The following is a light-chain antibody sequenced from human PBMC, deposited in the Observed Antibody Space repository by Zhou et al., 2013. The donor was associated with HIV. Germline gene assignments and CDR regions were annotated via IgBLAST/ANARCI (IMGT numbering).Light chain of an antibody. Sequence: DIQMTQSPSTLSASVGDRVTITCRASQSISGWLAWYQQKPGKAPNLLIYEASTLQAGVPSRFSGSGSGTDFTLTISSLQPEDFATYFCQQANSFPLTFGGGTKVDIK. J-gene: IGKJ4*01. CDR1: QSISGW. CDR2: EAS. V-gene: IGKV1-5*01. CDR3: QQANSFPLT.